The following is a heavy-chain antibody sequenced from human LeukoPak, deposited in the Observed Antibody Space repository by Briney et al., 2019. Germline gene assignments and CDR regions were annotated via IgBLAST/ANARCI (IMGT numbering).Heavy chain of an antibody. J-gene: IGHJ4*02. CDR1: GFTFSSYA. V-gene: IGHV3-30-3*01. CDR3: ARFALSAAEDY. D-gene: IGHD6-13*01. Sequence: GGSLRLSCAASGFTFSSYAMHWVRQAPGKGLEWVAVISYDGSNKYYADSVKGRFTISRDNSKNTLYLQMNSLRAEDTAVYYCARFALSAAEDYWGQGTLVTVSS. CDR2: ISYDGSNK.